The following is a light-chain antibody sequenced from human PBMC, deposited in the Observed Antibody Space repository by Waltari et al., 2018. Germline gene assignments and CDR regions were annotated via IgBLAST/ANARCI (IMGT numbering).Light chain of an antibody. CDR1: RSNIGRNT. J-gene: IGLJ2*01. V-gene: IGLV1-44*01. CDR3: AAWDDSLNGVV. CDR2: NTD. Sequence: QSVLTQPPSASGTPGQRVTISCSGSRSNIGRNTVNWSLQLPGAAPKLLIFNTDQRPSGVPDRFSGSKSDTSAALAISGLQAEDEAEYHCAAWDDSLNGVVFGGGTKLTVL.